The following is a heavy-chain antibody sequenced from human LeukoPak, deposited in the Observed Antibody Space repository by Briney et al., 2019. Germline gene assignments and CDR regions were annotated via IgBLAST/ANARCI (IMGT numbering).Heavy chain of an antibody. CDR2: IYHSGST. Sequence: SETLSLTCAVSGYSISSGYYWGWIRQPPGKGLEWIGSIYHSGSTYYNPSLKSRVTISVDTSKNQFPLELSSVTAADTAVYYCARDYYDSSGYLYYFDYWGQGTLVTVSS. D-gene: IGHD3-22*01. V-gene: IGHV4-38-2*01. CDR1: GYSISSGYY. J-gene: IGHJ4*02. CDR3: ARDYYDSSGYLYYFDY.